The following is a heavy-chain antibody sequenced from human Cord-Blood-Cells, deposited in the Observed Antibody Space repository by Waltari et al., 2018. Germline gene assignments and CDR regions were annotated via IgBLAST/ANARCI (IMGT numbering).Heavy chain of an antibody. D-gene: IGHD7-27*01. J-gene: IGHJ4*02. CDR1: GFTFSNAW. Sequence: EVQLVESGGGLVKPGGSLRLSCAASGFTFSNAWMSWVRQAPGKGLEWVGRIKNKTDGGKTDYTAPVKGRFTISRDDSKNTLYLQMNSLKTEDTAVYYCTTDKLGPSYYFDYWGQGTLVTVSS. CDR2: IKNKTDGGKT. CDR3: TTDKLGPSYYFDY. V-gene: IGHV3-15*01.